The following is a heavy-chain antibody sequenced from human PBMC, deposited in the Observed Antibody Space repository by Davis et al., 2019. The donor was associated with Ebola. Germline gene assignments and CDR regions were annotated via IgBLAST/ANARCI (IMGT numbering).Heavy chain of an antibody. CDR2: ISSSGSTI. V-gene: IGHV3-48*03. Sequence: PGGSLRLSCAASGFTFSSYEMNWVRQAPGKGLEWVSYISSSGSTIYYADSVKGRFTISRDNAKNSLYLQMNSLRAEDTAVYYCARGEKDSGYDWFPQSWVYYYMDVWGKGTTVTVSS. CDR1: GFTFSSYE. CDR3: ARGEKDSGYDWFPQSWVYYYMDV. D-gene: IGHD5-12*01. J-gene: IGHJ6*03.